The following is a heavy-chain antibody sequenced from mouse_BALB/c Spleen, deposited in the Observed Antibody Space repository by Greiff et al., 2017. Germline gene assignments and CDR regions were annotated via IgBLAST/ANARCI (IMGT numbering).Heavy chain of an antibody. CDR2: INPSNGRT. CDR3: ARSYDYDVAY. Sequence: VQLQHSGAELVKPGASVKLSCKASGYTFTSYWMHWVKQRPGQGLEWIGEINPSNGRTNYNEKFKSKATLTVDKSSSTAYMQLSSLTSEDSAVYYCARSYDYDVAYWGQGTLVTVSA. V-gene: IGHV1S81*02. J-gene: IGHJ3*01. D-gene: IGHD2-4*01. CDR1: GYTFTSYW.